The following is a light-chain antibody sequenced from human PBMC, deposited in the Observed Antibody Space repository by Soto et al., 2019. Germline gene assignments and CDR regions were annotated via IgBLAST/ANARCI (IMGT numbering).Light chain of an antibody. J-gene: IGKJ1*01. CDR3: HQYDKSPWT. CDR2: GAS. Sequence: EIVLTQSPGTLSLSSGERATLSCRASQSVSSSYLAWYQQKPGQAPRLLIYGASSRATGIPDRFSGSGSGTDFTLTISRLEPEDFAVYYCHQYDKSPWTFGQGTKVEIK. CDR1: QSVSSSY. V-gene: IGKV3-20*01.